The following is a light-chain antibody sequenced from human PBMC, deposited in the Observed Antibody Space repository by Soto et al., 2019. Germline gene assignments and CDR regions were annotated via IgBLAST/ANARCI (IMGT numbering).Light chain of an antibody. Sequence: QSVLTQPASVSGSPVQSIPIFCTGTSSDVGGYNYVSWYQQHPGKAPKLMIYDVSNRPSGVSNRFSGSKSGNTASLTISGLQAEDEADYYCSSYTSSSLYVFGTGTKVTVL. CDR2: DVS. J-gene: IGLJ1*01. CDR1: SSDVGGYNY. V-gene: IGLV2-14*01. CDR3: SSYTSSSLYV.